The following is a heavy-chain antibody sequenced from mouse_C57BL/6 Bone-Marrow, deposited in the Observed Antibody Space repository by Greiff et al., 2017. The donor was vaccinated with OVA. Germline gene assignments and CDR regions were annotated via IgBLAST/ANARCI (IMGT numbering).Heavy chain of an antibody. Sequence: VKLQESGAELARPGASVKLSCKASGYTFTSYGISWVKQSPGQGLEWIGEIYPRSGNTYYNEKCKCKATLTADKSSSTSYMELRILTSEDTAVYFCAREDDYSSSHWYFDVWGTGTTVTVSA. CDR2: IYPRSGNT. D-gene: IGHD1-1*01. CDR1: GYTFTSYG. CDR3: AREDDYSSSHWYFDV. V-gene: IGHV1-81*01. J-gene: IGHJ1*03.